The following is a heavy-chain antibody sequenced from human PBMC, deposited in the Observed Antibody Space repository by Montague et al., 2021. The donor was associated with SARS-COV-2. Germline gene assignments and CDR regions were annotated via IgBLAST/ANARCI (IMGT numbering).Heavy chain of an antibody. Sequence: SETLSLTCSVSSGSIISSGYYWGWIRQPPGKELEWIGNIYYSGTTYYNPPLQSRGTIPVDTSKNHLSLRLSSVTAADTAVYFCARGMIRGVTTPFDYWGQGSQVTVSS. D-gene: IGHD3-10*01. J-gene: IGHJ4*02. CDR1: SGSIISSGYY. CDR3: ARGMIRGVTTPFDY. CDR2: IYYSGTT. V-gene: IGHV4-39*02.